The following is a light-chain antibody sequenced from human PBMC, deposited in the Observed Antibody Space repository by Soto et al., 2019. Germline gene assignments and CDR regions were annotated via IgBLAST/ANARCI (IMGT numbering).Light chain of an antibody. J-gene: IGKJ1*01. Sequence: DIQMTQSPSTLSGSVGDRVTITCRASQTISSWSAWYQQKPGKAPKLLIYRASTLKSGVPSRFSGSGSGTERTLTISSLQPDDFATYYCQHYNSYSEAFGQGTKVDIK. V-gene: IGKV1-5*03. CDR3: QHYNSYSEA. CDR1: QTISSW. CDR2: RAS.